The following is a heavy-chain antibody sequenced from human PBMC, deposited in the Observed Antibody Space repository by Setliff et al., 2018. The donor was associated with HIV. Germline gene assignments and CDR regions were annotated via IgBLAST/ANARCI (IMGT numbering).Heavy chain of an antibody. CDR3: ARAGVVVAATSYYYGMDV. J-gene: IGHJ6*02. CDR2: INPSGGST. V-gene: IGHV1-46*01. D-gene: IGHD2-15*01. CDR1: GYTFTSYY. Sequence: ASVKVSCKASGYTFTSYYMHWVRQAPGQGLEWMGIINPSGGSTSYAQKFQGRVTMTRDTSTSTVYMELRSLRSEDTAVYYCARAGVVVAATSYYYGMDVWGQGTTVTVSS.